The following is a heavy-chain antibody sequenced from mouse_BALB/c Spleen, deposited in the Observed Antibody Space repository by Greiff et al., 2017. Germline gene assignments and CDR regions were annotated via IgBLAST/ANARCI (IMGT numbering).Heavy chain of an antibody. D-gene: IGHD2-14*01. CDR1: GFSLTDYG. Sequence: VQLQQSGPGLVAPSQSLSITCTVSGFSLTDYGVSWIRQPPGKGLEWLGVIWGGGSTYYNSALKSRLSISKDNSKSQVFLKMNSLQTDDTAMYYCAKSGGAYYRYPYAMDYWGQGTSVTVSS. J-gene: IGHJ4*01. CDR3: AKSGGAYYRYPYAMDY. V-gene: IGHV2-6-5*01. CDR2: IWGGGST.